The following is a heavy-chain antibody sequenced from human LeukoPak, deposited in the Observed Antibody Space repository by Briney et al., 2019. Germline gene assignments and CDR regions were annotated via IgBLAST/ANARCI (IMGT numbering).Heavy chain of an antibody. V-gene: IGHV4-59*01. Sequence: SETLSLTCTVSGGSISSYYWSWIRQPPGKGLEWIGNIYYSGSTNYNPSLKSRVTISVDTSKNQFSLKLSSVTAADTAVYYCTRGSIAYYYMDVWGKGTTVIVSS. J-gene: IGHJ6*03. CDR3: TRGSIAYYYMDV. D-gene: IGHD3-22*01. CDR1: GGSISSYY. CDR2: IYYSGST.